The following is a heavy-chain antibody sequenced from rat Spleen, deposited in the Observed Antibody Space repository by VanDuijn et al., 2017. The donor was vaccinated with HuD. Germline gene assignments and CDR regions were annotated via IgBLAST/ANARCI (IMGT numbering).Heavy chain of an antibody. CDR2: INKDSSSI. CDR1: GFNFNDYW. J-gene: IGHJ2*01. D-gene: IGHD1-11*01. V-gene: IGHV4-2*01. CDR3: VRETAGIEY. Sequence: EVKLVESGGGLVEPGRSLKLSCAASGFNFNDYWMGWVRQAPGKGLEWIGEINKDSSSIKYSPPLKDKFTISRDNAQDTLYLQMSKLGSEDTAIYYCVRETAGIEYWGQGVMVTVSS.